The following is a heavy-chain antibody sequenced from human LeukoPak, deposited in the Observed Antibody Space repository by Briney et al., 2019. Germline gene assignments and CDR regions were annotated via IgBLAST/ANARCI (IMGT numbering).Heavy chain of an antibody. V-gene: IGHV3-23*01. D-gene: IGHD4-17*01. CDR2: ISGSGGST. Sequence: GGTLRLSCPASGFTFSSYAMSWVRQAPGKGLEWVSAISGSGGSTYYADSVKGRFTISRDNSKNTLYLQMNSLRAEDTAVYYCAKVAGYGDYDPPGYWGQGTLVTVSS. J-gene: IGHJ4*02. CDR3: AKVAGYGDYDPPGY. CDR1: GFTFSSYA.